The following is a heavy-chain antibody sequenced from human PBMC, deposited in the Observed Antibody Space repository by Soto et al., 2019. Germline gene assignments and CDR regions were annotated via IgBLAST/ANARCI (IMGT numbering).Heavy chain of an antibody. D-gene: IGHD2-2*01. V-gene: IGHV1-18*01. CDR2: ISAYNGNT. Sequence: GASVKVSCKASGYTFTSYGISWVRQAPGQGLEWMGWISAYNGNTNYAQKLQGRVTMTTDTSTSTAYMELRSLRSDDTAVYYCARGPYCSSTSCYFPGLDYWGQGTLVTVS. CDR3: ARGPYCSSTSCYFPGLDY. CDR1: GYTFTSYG. J-gene: IGHJ4*02.